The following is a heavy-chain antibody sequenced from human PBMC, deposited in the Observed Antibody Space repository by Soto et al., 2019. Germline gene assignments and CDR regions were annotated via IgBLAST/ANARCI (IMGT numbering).Heavy chain of an antibody. J-gene: IGHJ3*02. CDR1: GFTFSSYG. Sequence: GGSLRLSCAASGFTFSSYGMHWVRQAPGKGLEWVAVIWYDGSNKYYADSVKGRFTISRDNSKNTLYLQMNSLRAEDTAVYYCASLGYSSSWYGAFDIWGQGTMVTVSS. CDR3: ASLGYSSSWYGAFDI. D-gene: IGHD6-13*01. V-gene: IGHV3-33*01. CDR2: IWYDGSNK.